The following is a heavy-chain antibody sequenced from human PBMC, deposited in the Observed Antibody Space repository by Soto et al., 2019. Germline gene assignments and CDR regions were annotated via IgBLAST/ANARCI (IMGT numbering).Heavy chain of an antibody. V-gene: IGHV3-30*18. J-gene: IGHJ5*02. D-gene: IGHD3-9*01. CDR1: GFTFSSYG. Sequence: SLRLSCAASGFTFSSYGMHWVRQAPGKGLEWVAVISYDGSNKYYADSVKGRFTISRDNSKNTLYLQMNSLRAEDTAVYYCAKDGDILTGYYPGPANWFDPWGQGTLVTVSS. CDR3: AKDGDILTGYYPGPANWFDP. CDR2: ISYDGSNK.